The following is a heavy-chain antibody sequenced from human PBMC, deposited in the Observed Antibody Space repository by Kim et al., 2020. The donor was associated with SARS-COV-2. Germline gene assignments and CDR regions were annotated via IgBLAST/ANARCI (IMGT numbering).Heavy chain of an antibody. CDR1: GYTFTSYG. V-gene: IGHV1-18*01. D-gene: IGHD2-2*02. CDR2: ISAYNGNT. Sequence: ASVKVSCKASGYTFTSYGISWVRQAPGQGLEWMGWISAYNGNTNYAQKLQGRVTMTTDTSTSTAYMELRSLRSDDTAVYYCARVGCSSTSCYTAGCYYYYYGMDVWGQGTTVTVSS. CDR3: ARVGCSSTSCYTAGCYYYYYGMDV. J-gene: IGHJ6*02.